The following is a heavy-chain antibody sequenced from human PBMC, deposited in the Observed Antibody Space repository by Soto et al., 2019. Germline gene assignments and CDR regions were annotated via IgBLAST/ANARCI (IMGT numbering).Heavy chain of an antibody. J-gene: IGHJ4*02. CDR1: GGSISSYY. CDR3: GSGSPYTYSYDY. CDR2: IYYSGST. D-gene: IGHD1-26*01. V-gene: IGHV4-59*01. Sequence: SETLSLTCTVSGGSISSYYWSWIRQPPGKGLEWIGYIYYSGSTNYNPSLKSRVTISVDTSKNQFSLKLSSVTAADTAVYYCGSGSPYTYSYDYWGQGTLVTVSS.